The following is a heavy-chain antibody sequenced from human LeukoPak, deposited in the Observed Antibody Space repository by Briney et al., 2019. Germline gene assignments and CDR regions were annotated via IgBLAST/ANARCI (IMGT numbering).Heavy chain of an antibody. CDR1: GYTFTGYY. CDR2: IDPKSGAT. CDR3: ARGLRVSPAFDY. V-gene: IGHV1-2*02. D-gene: IGHD2-2*01. J-gene: IGHJ4*02. Sequence: ASVKVSCKASGYTFTGYYMHWVRQAPGQGLEWMAWIDPKSGATNYAQRFQGRVTMTRDTSIITAYMELSRLRSDDTAVYYCARGLRVSPAFDYWGQGTLVTVSS.